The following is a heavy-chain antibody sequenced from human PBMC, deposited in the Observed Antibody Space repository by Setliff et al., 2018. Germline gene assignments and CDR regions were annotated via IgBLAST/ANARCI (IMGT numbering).Heavy chain of an antibody. V-gene: IGHV1-2*02. CDR3: ARGGGSSSWYDAFDI. D-gene: IGHD6-13*01. J-gene: IGHJ3*02. CDR2: INPNSGGT. Sequence: ASVKVSCKASGYTFTGYYMHWVRQAPGQGLEWMGWINPNSGGTNYAQKFQGRVTMTRDTSISTAYMKLSRLRSDDTAVYYCARGGGSSSWYDAFDIWGQGTMVTVSS. CDR1: GYTFTGYY.